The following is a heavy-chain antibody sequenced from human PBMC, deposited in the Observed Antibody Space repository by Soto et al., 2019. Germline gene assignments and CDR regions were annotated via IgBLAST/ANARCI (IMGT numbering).Heavy chain of an antibody. CDR3: TRLYDTTSVGAFDI. CDR2: INPNTDVT. V-gene: IGHV1-2*02. CDR1: GYTFTGYY. J-gene: IGHJ3*02. Sequence: GASVKVYCKASGYTFTGYYMHWVRQAPGQGLEWMGWINPNTDVTNYAQRFQGRVTMTRDTSITTAYMELSRLRSDDTAIYYCTRLYDTTSVGAFDIWGQGTMVTVSS. D-gene: IGHD3-22*01.